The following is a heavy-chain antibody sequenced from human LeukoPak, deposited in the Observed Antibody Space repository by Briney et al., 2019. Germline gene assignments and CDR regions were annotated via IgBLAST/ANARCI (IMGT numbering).Heavy chain of an antibody. CDR3: ARHGLSAYYYDSSGYNNWFDP. J-gene: IGHJ5*02. CDR1: GGSISSGGDY. D-gene: IGHD3-22*01. V-gene: IGHV4-31*03. Sequence: SQTLSLTCTVSGGSISSGGDYWSWIRQHPGKGLEWIGYIYYSGSTYYNPSLKSRVTISVDTSKNQFSLKLSSVTAADTAVYYCARHGLSAYYYDSSGYNNWFDPWGQGTLVTVSS. CDR2: IYYSGST.